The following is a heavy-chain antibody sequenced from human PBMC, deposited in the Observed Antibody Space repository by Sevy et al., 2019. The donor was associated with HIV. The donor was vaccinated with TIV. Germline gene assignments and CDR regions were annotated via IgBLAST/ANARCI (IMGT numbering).Heavy chain of an antibody. CDR1: GYTFTGSY. J-gene: IGHJ6*02. D-gene: IGHD3-16*01. Sequence: ASVKVSCKASGYTFTGSYIHWVRQAPGQGLEWMGRIKPNTGGTDYAQRFQGRITLTRDTCISTAYMELSSLRSDDTAVYYCARESGQGGGYYYYYFGLDVWGQGTTVTVSS. CDR2: IKPNTGGT. CDR3: ARESGQGGGYYYYYFGLDV. V-gene: IGHV1-2*06.